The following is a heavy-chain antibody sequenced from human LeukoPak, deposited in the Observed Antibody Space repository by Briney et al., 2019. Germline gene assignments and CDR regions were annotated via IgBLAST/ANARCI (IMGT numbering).Heavy chain of an antibody. V-gene: IGHV4-34*01. D-gene: IGHD6-13*01. CDR1: GGSFSGYY. J-gene: IGHJ4*02. Sequence: SETLSLTCAVYGGSFSGYYWSWLRQPPGKGLDWLGEINHSGSTNYNPSLKSRVTISVDTSKNQFSLKLSSVTAADTAVYYCARGRGSSWLYYFDYWGQGTLVTVSS. CDR3: ARGRGSSWLYYFDY. CDR2: INHSGST.